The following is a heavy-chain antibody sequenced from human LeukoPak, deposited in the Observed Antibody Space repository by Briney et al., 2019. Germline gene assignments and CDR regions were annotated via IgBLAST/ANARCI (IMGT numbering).Heavy chain of an antibody. V-gene: IGHV4-59*11. J-gene: IGHJ3*02. CDR3: ARDRISINALDT. CDR2: ISHIGST. D-gene: IGHD1-14*01. CDR1: GASISGHY. Sequence: SETPSLTCTVSGASISGHYLTWIRQPPGKGLEWIGYISHIGSTNYNPSLKSRVTISVDTSRNQFSLKLTSVTAADTAVYYCARDRISINALDTWGQGTMVTVSS.